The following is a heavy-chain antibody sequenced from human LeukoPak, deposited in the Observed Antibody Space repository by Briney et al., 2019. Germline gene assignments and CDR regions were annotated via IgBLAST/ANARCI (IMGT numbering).Heavy chain of an antibody. J-gene: IGHJ5*02. V-gene: IGHV4-30-2*01. D-gene: IGHD3-10*01. CDR3: ARELWFVNAPGSWFDP. CDR2: IFHSGSS. Sequence: SETLSLTCAVSGDSISSGDYSWSWIRQPSGKGLEWIGYIFHSGSSYYNPSLKSRVTISVGRSKNQFSLRLTSVTAADTAVYYCARELWFVNAPGSWFDPWGQGTLVTVSS. CDR1: GDSISSGDYS.